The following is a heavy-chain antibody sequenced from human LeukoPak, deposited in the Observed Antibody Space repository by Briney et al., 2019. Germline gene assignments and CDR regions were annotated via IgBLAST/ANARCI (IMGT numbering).Heavy chain of an antibody. CDR3: ARGAVRGGTNFDY. V-gene: IGHV6-1*01. D-gene: IGHD3-10*01. CDR1: GDSVSGSPAV. Sequence: SPTLSLTCAISGDSVSGSPAVWNWIRQSPSRGLEWLGRAYYRSKWYIDYAVSVKGRITITPDTSKNQCSLQLNSVTPEDTAVYYCARGAVRGGTNFDYWGQGTLVTVSS. CDR2: AYYRSKWYI. J-gene: IGHJ4*02.